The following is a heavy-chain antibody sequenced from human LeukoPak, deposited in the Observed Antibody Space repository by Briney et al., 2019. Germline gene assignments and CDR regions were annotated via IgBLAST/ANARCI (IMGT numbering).Heavy chain of an antibody. CDR3: ARDYSGSYYPYHYYYMDV. CDR2: IYTSGST. CDR1: GVSISSYY. Sequence: PSETLSLTCTVSGVSISSYYWSWIRQPAGKGLEWIGRIYTSGSTNYNPSLKSRVTMSVDTSKNQFSLKLSSVTAADTAVYYCARDYSGSYYPYHYYYMDVWGKGTTVTISS. V-gene: IGHV4-4*07. J-gene: IGHJ6*03. D-gene: IGHD1-26*01.